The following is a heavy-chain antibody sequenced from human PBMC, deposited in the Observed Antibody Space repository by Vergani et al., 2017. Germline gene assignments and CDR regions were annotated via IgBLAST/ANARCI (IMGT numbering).Heavy chain of an antibody. Sequence: QLLESGGGLIQPGGSLRLPCAASGFTLISYAMTWVRQAPGKGLEWVSGINNNGGSTYYADSVKGRFTISRDNSKNTLYLQMTDLRAEDTATYYCAKVCGSTSCPYGGGAFDVWGHGTMVTVSS. CDR1: GFTLISYA. J-gene: IGHJ3*01. V-gene: IGHV3-23*01. D-gene: IGHD2-2*01. CDR3: AKVCGSTSCPYGGGAFDV. CDR2: INNNGGST.